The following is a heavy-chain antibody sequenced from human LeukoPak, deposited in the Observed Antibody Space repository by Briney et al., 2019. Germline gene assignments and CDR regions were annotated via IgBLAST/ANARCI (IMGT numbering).Heavy chain of an antibody. D-gene: IGHD1-26*01. V-gene: IGHV3-9*03. J-gene: IGHJ6*03. CDR2: ISWNSYDI. CDR3: AKGVGTSYHYHMDV. Sequence: PGRSLRLSCAASGFTFDEYAMHWVRQPPGKGLEWVSGISWNSYDIGYADSVKGRFTISRDNAKSSLYLQMNSLRAEDMALYYCAKGVGTSYHYHMDVWGKGTTVIVSS. CDR1: GFTFDEYA.